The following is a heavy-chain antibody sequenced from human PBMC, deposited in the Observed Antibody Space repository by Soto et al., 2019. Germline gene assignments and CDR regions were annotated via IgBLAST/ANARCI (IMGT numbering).Heavy chain of an antibody. CDR2: IIPILGIA. V-gene: IGHV1-69*02. D-gene: IGHD5-12*01. J-gene: IGHJ4*02. CDR3: ARSQGRDGYNYVPSFDY. CDR1: GGTFSSYT. Sequence: GASVKVSCKASGGTFSSYTISWVRQAPGQGLGWMGRIIPILGIANYAQKFQGRVTITADKSTSTAYMELSSLRSEDTAVYYCARSQGRDGYNYVPSFDYWGQGTLVTVSS.